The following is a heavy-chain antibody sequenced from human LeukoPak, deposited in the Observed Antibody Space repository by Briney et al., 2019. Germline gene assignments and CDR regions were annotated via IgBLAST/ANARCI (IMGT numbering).Heavy chain of an antibody. Sequence: SETLSLTCAVYGGSFSCYYWIWIRQPPGKGLEWGVEINHSGSTNSNPSLKRRVTISVDPSKNQFSLKLDSVTAAGTVVYYCARLHNFWTKGFDPWGPGTLVTVSS. J-gene: IGHJ5*02. CDR1: GGSFSCYY. D-gene: IGHD3/OR15-3a*01. CDR2: INHSGST. CDR3: ARLHNFWTKGFDP. V-gene: IGHV4-34*01.